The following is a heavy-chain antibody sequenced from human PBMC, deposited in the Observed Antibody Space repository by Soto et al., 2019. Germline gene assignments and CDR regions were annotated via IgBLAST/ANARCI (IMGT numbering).Heavy chain of an antibody. J-gene: IGHJ3*02. CDR1: GFSFRNQW. Sequence: EVQLEESGGGSVQLGESLRVSCVASGFSFRNQWMHWVRQVAGKGLVWVSRINGDGTRTSYADFVKGRFTVSRDNARNLPVLQLNRLTVDDSGVYHCARGGAAGRGDAIDMWGPGTTVAVTS. CDR3: ARGGAAGRGDAIDM. V-gene: IGHV3-74*01. CDR2: INGDGTRT. D-gene: IGHD3-10*01.